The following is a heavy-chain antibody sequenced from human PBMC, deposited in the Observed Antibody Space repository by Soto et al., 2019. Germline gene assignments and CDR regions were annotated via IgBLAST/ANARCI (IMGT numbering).Heavy chain of an antibody. Sequence: HPGGSLRLSCAASGFTFSSYGMHWVRQAPGKGLEWVAVISYDGSNKYYADSVKGRFTISRDNSKNTLYLQMNSLRAEDTAVYYCAKDGNELYYDFWSGYFPGYWGQGTLVTVSS. V-gene: IGHV3-30*18. CDR1: GFTFSSYG. J-gene: IGHJ4*02. CDR2: ISYDGSNK. CDR3: AKDGNELYYDFWSGYFPGY. D-gene: IGHD3-3*01.